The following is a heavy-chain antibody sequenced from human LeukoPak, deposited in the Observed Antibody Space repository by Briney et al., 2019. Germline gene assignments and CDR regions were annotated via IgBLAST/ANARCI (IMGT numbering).Heavy chain of an antibody. Sequence: ASVKVSCKASGYTFTSYGISWVRQAPGEGLEWMGSFDCEDRDTIYAPKFQDRVTMTVDTSTDTAYMELNSLRSEDTAVYCATRTPLIRGIIRTYFYLGMDVWGHGTTVIVSS. D-gene: IGHD3-10*01. CDR1: GYTFTSYG. CDR3: ATRTPLIRGIIRTYFYLGMDV. CDR2: FDCEDRDT. J-gene: IGHJ6*02. V-gene: IGHV1-24*01.